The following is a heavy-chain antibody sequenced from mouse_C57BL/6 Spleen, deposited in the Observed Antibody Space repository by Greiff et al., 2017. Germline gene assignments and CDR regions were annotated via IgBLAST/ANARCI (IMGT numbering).Heavy chain of an antibody. D-gene: IGHD4-1*01. J-gene: IGHJ1*03. CDR3: ARGTWDDWYFDV. CDR1: GYTFTSYW. CDR2: INPSNGGP. Sequence: VQLQQPGTELVKPGASVKLSCKASGYTFTSYWMHWVKQRPGQGLEWIGNINPSNGGPNYNEKFKSKATLTVDNSSSTAYMQLISLTSEDAAVYYCARGTWDDWYFDVWGTGTTVTVSS. V-gene: IGHV1-53*01.